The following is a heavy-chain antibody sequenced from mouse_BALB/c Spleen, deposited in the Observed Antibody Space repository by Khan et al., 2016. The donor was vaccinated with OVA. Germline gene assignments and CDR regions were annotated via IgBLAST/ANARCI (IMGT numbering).Heavy chain of an antibody. CDR1: GFTFSTYA. J-gene: IGHJ4*01. CDR2: ISSGGSYT. Sequence: VMLVESGGGLVKPGGSLKLSCAASGFTFSTYAMSWVRQSPEKRLEWVAEISSGGSYTYYPDTVTGRFTISRANAKHTLYLEMSSLRSEDTAMYYCARKIYDGYSYAMDDWGQGTSVTVSS. CDR3: ARKIYDGYSYAMDD. V-gene: IGHV5-9-4*01. D-gene: IGHD2-3*01.